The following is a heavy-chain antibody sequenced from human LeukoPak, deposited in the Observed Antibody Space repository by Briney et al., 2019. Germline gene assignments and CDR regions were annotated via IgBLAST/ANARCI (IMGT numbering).Heavy chain of an antibody. D-gene: IGHD1-26*01. CDR2: ISGSGGGT. J-gene: IGHJ4*02. V-gene: IGHV3-23*01. CDR3: AKDKSGSQN. Sequence: GGSLRLSCAVSGITLSNYGMSWVRQAPGKGLEWVAGISGSGGGTKYADSVKGRFTISRDNAKNTLYLQMNSLRAEDTAVYYCAKDKSGSQNWGQGTLVTVSS. CDR1: GITLSNYG.